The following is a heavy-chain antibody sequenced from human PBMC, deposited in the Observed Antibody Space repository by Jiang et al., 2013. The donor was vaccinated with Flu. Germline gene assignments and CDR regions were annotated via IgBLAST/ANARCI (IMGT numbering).Heavy chain of an antibody. V-gene: IGHV1-2*06. J-gene: IGHJ6*02. Sequence: LLESGAEVKKPGASVKVSCKASGYTFTGYYMHWVRQAPGQGLEWMGRINPNSGGTNYAQKFQGRVTMTRDTSISTAYMELSRLRSDDTAVYYCARVAGAAAGNTPSFYYYYGMDVWGQGTTVTVSS. CDR1: GYTFTGYY. CDR2: INPNSGGT. D-gene: IGHD6-13*01. CDR3: ARVAGAAAGNTPSFYYYYGMDV.